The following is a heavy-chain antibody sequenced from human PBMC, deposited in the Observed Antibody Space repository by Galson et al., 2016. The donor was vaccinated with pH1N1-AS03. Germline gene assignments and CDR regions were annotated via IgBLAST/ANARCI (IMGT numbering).Heavy chain of an antibody. Sequence: SLRLSCAASGFTFSDYWMSWVRQAPGKGLEWVADIKQDGGEKYYVDSVKGRFTISRDNAKNSLHLQMNSLTADDTAVYYCVREYATALDAFDMWGQGTMITVSS. J-gene: IGHJ3*02. CDR1: GFTFSDYW. CDR3: VREYATALDAFDM. CDR2: IKQDGGEK. V-gene: IGHV3-7*01. D-gene: IGHD2-2*01.